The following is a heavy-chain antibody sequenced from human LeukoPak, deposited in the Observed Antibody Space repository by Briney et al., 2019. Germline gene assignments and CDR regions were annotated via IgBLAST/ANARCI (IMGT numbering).Heavy chain of an antibody. J-gene: IGHJ4*02. CDR2: IRYDGSNK. CDR1: GFTFSTYG. CDR3: AKGHDFWSGPNYFDY. Sequence: GGSLRLSCVASGFTFSTYGMHWVRQAPGKGLEWVAFIRYDGSNKYYADSVKGRFTISRDNSKNTLYLQMNSLRAEDTAVYYCAKGHDFWSGPNYFDYWGQGTLVTVYS. D-gene: IGHD3-3*01. V-gene: IGHV3-30*02.